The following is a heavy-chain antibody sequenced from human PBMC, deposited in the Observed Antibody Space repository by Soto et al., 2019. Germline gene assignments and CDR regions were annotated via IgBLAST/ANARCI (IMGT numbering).Heavy chain of an antibody. CDR1: GIVFSDHD. V-gene: IGHV3-13*01. CDR2: IGVAGDT. Sequence: PWGTLRLSCVASGIVFSDHDMHWVRLVSGKGLEWISEIGVAGDTYYPDSVKGRFTISREKATNSLFLEMTGLRAGDTAVSYYVGDCYYGWRGLFENWGRGTSVTVSS. D-gene: IGHD3-10*01. CDR3: VGDCYYGWRGLFEN. J-gene: IGHJ4*01.